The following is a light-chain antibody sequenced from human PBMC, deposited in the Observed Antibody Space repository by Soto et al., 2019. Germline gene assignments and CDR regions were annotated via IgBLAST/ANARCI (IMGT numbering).Light chain of an antibody. Sequence: DIHMTQSPSTLSGSVGDRVTITCRASQSISSYLNWYQQKPGKAPKLLIYAASSLQSGVPSRFSGSGSGTDFTLTISSLQPEDFATYYCQQSNSMPLTFGGGTKVDIK. V-gene: IGKV1-39*01. CDR1: QSISSY. CDR3: QQSNSMPLT. J-gene: IGKJ4*01. CDR2: AAS.